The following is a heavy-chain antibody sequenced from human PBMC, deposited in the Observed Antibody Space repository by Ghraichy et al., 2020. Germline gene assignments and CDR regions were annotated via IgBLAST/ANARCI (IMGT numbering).Heavy chain of an antibody. CDR1: GYTFTSYG. CDR3: AREPLRIVVVPAAMD. J-gene: IGHJ4*02. Sequence: ASVKVSSKASGYTFTSYGISWVRQAPGQGLEWMGWISAYNGNTNYAQKLQGRVTMTTDTSTSTAYMELSSLRSEDTAVYYCAREPLRIVVVPAAMDWGQGTLVTVSS. V-gene: IGHV1-18*01. D-gene: IGHD2-2*01. CDR2: ISAYNGNT.